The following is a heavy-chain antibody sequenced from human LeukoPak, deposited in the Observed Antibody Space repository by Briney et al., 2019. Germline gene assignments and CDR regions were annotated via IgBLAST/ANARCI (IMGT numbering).Heavy chain of an antibody. J-gene: IGHJ3*02. CDR1: GGSFSGYY. Sequence: SETLSLTCAVYGGSFSGYYWSWIRQPPGKGLEWIGEIYHSGSTNYNPSLKSRVTISVDTSKNQFSLKLSSVTAADTAVYYCARNGDLGIAAAWLYAFDIWGQGTMVTVSS. CDR2: IYHSGST. V-gene: IGHV4-34*01. D-gene: IGHD6-13*01. CDR3: ARNGDLGIAAAWLYAFDI.